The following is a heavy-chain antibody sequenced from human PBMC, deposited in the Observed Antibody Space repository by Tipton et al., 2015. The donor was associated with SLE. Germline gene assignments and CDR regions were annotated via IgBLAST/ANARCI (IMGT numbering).Heavy chain of an antibody. CDR3: ARDTSLLITDYYMDV. V-gene: IGHV3-64*02. D-gene: IGHD3-16*01. Sequence: SLRLSCAASGFTFSSYAMHWVRQAPGKGLEYVSAISSNGGSTYYADSVKGRFTISRDNAKNSLYLQMNSLRAEDTAVYYCARDTSLLITDYYMDVWGKGTTVTVSS. CDR1: GFTFSSYA. CDR2: ISSNGGST. J-gene: IGHJ6*03.